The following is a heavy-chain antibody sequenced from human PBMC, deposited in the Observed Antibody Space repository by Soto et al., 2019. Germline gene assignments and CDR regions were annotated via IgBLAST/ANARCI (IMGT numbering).Heavy chain of an antibody. CDR3: ARSHPAGIAAY. V-gene: IGHV3-11*05. CDR1: GFTFSDYY. CDR2: ISSSSSYT. Sequence: QVQLVESGGGLVKPGGSLRLSCAASGFTFSDYYMSWIRQAPGKGLEWVSYISSSSSYTNYADSVKGRFTISRDDAKNSLYLQMNRLRAEDTAVYYCARSHPAGIAAYWGQGTLVTVSS. J-gene: IGHJ4*02. D-gene: IGHD6-13*01.